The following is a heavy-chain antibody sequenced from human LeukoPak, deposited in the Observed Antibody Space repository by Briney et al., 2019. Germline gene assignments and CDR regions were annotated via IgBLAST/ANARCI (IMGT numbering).Heavy chain of an antibody. CDR2: IYTSGGT. CDR3: ASLTLPAAISPWFDP. D-gene: IGHD2-2*02. J-gene: IGHJ5*02. V-gene: IGHV4-61*02. CDR1: GGSISSGSYY. Sequence: SETLSLTCTVSGGSISSGSYYRSWIRQPAGKGLEWIGRIYTSGGTNYNPSLKSRVTISVDTSKNQFSLKLSSVTAADAAVYYCASLTLPAAISPWFDPWGQGTLVTVSS.